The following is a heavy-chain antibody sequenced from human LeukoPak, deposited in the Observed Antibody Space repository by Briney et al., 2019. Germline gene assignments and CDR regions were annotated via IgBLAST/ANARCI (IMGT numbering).Heavy chain of an antibody. Sequence: PSETLSLTCTVPGGSSVSSGGYYWTWIRQHPEKGLEWIGYFYHRASYNPSLKGRVTISIDTSKNQFSLRLTSVTAADTALYYCVREGEYGEDYYWGQGIQVIVSA. V-gene: IGHV4-31*03. J-gene: IGHJ4*02. CDR1: GGSSVSSGGYY. D-gene: IGHD4-17*01. CDR3: VREGEYGEDYY. CDR2: FYHRA.